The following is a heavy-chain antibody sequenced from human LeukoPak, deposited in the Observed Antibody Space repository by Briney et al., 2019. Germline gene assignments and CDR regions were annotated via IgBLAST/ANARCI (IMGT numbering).Heavy chain of an antibody. J-gene: IGHJ6*03. CDR2: IYHTGTT. CDR1: GGSISSSTYF. D-gene: IGHD6-13*01. CDR3: ARHYTLVTAPGAYYMDV. Sequence: PSETLSLTCSVSGGSISSSTYFWDWIRQPPGKGLEWIGTIYHTGTTYYNPSLQSRVTISVDTSKNQFSLNLSSVTATDTAVYFCARHYTLVTAPGAYYMDVWGKGTTVTVSS. V-gene: IGHV4-39*01.